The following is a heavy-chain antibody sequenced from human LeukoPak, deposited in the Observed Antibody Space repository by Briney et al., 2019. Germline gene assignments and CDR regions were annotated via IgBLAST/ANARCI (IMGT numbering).Heavy chain of an antibody. J-gene: IGHJ4*02. D-gene: IGHD5-24*01. Sequence: GASVKVSCKASGYAFTSYYMHWVRQAPGQGLEWMGVINPSGGSTSYAQNFQGRVTMTTDTSTTTVYMELSSLRSEDTAVYYCVSERSGWLQSRGPFDYWGQGTLVTVSS. CDR1: GYAFTSYY. CDR3: VSERSGWLQSRGPFDY. CDR2: INPSGGST. V-gene: IGHV1-46*01.